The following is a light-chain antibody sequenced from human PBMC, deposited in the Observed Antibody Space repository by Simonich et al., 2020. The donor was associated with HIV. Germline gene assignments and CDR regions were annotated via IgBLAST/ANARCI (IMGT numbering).Light chain of an antibody. J-gene: IGLJ2*01. Sequence: SYELTQTPSVSVSPGQTARITCSGDALPKQYAYCYQQKPGQAPVLVIYKDSERPSGIPGRFSGSSSGKTVTLTISGVQAEDEADYYCQSADSSGNVVFGGGTKLTVL. CDR1: ALPKQY. CDR2: KDS. CDR3: QSADSSGNVV. V-gene: IGLV3-25*03.